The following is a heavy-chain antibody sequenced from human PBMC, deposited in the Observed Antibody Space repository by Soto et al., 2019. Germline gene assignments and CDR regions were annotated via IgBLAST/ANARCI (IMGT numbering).Heavy chain of an antibody. Sequence: GASVKVSCKASGGTFSSYAISWVRQAPGQGLEWMGGIIPIFGTANYAQKFQGRVTITADKSTSTAYMELSSLRSEDTAVYYCARGPLPLTGILFGGPWDVWGQGTTVTVSS. J-gene: IGHJ6*02. D-gene: IGHD1-20*01. V-gene: IGHV1-69*06. CDR3: ARGPLPLTGILFGGPWDV. CDR2: IIPIFGTA. CDR1: GGTFSSYA.